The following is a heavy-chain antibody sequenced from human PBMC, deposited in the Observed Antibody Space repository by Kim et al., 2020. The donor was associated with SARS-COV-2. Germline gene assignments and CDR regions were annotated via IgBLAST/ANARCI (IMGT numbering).Heavy chain of an antibody. V-gene: IGHV1-24*01. J-gene: IGHJ5*02. CDR2: FDPEDGET. CDR1: GYTLTELS. CDR3: ATAPALVRDGWFDP. Sequence: ASVKVSCKVSGYTLTELSMHWVRQAPGKGLEWMGGFDPEDGETIYAQKFKGRVTMTEDTSTDTAYMELSSLRSEDTAVYYCATAPALVRDGWFDPWGQGTLVTVSS. D-gene: IGHD6-6*01.